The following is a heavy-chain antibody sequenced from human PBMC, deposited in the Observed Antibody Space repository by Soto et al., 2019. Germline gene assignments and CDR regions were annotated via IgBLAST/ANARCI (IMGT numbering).Heavy chain of an antibody. CDR2: INHSGST. CDR1: GGSFSGYY. J-gene: IGHJ5*02. V-gene: IGHV4-34*01. Sequence: TSETLSITCAFYGGSFSGYYLSWIRQPPGKGLEWIGEINHSGSTNYNPSLKSRVTISVDTSKNQFSLKLSSVTAADTAVYYCARDSRRWLAGRRSWFDPWGQGTLVTV. D-gene: IGHD6-13*01. CDR3: ARDSRRWLAGRRSWFDP.